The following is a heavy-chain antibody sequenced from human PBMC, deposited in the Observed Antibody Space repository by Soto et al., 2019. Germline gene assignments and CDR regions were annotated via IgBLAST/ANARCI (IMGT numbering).Heavy chain of an antibody. CDR1: GDTFGTYA. CDR3: ATDCCGGSCYGASGMDV. CDR2: INAGFGAT. J-gene: IGHJ6*02. V-gene: IGHV1-69*06. D-gene: IGHD2-15*01. Sequence: QVQLEQSGAEVKKPGSSVKVSCKASGDTFGTYAISWMRRAPGQSLEWMGQINAGFGATDLAQMFQGRVTITADKSTTSVYMELSSLRSDDTAVYYCATDCCGGSCYGASGMDVWGQGTTVTVSS.